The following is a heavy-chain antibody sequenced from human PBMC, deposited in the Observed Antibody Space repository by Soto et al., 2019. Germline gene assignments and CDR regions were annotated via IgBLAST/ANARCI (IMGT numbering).Heavy chain of an antibody. CDR1: GFTFSSYW. V-gene: IGHV3-7*01. CDR3: ARDYYDSSGYYTGAFDI. CDR2: IKQDGSEK. J-gene: IGHJ3*02. D-gene: IGHD3-22*01. Sequence: HPGGSLRLSCAASGFTFSSYWMSWVRQAPGKGLEWVANIKQDGSEKYYVDSVKGRFTISRDNAKNSLYLQMNSLRAEDTAVYYCARDYYDSSGYYTGAFDIWGQGTMVTVSS.